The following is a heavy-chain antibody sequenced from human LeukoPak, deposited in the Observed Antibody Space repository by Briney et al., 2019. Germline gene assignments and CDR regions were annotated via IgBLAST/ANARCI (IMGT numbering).Heavy chain of an antibody. D-gene: IGHD6-19*01. CDR3: AGRIAVAGSGNY. CDR1: GGSISSYY. J-gene: IGHJ4*02. Sequence: SETLSLTCTVSGGSISSYYWSWIRQPPGKGLEWIGEINHSGSTNYNPSLKSRVTISVDTSKNQFSLKLSSVTAADTAVYYCAGRIAVAGSGNYWGQGTLVTVSS. CDR2: INHSGST. V-gene: IGHV4-34*01.